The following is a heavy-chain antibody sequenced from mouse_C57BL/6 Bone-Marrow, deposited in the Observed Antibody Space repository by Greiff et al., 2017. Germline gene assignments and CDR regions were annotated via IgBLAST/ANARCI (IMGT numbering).Heavy chain of an antibody. CDR2: IDPETGGT. J-gene: IGHJ4*01. CDR1: GYTFTDYE. CDR3: TRFHYDLYYYAMDY. Sequence: QVQLQQSGAELVRPGASVTLSCKASGYTFTDYEMHWVKQTPVHGLEWIGAIDPETGGTAYNQKFKGKAILTADKSSSTAYMELRSLTSEYSAVYYCTRFHYDLYYYAMDYWGQGTSVTVSS. D-gene: IGHD2-4*01. V-gene: IGHV1-15*01.